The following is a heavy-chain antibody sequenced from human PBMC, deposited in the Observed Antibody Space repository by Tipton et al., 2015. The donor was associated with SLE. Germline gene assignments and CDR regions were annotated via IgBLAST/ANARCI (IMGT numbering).Heavy chain of an antibody. D-gene: IGHD3-22*01. V-gene: IGHV3-49*04. CDR3: TRDSITMIVVVFDY. CDR1: GFTFGDYA. Sequence: SLRLSCTASGFTFGDYAMSWVRQAPGKGLVWVGFIRSQAYGGTTEYAASVKGRFTISRDDSKSIAYLQMNSLKTEDTAAYYCTRDSITMIVVVFDYWGQGTLVTVSS. J-gene: IGHJ4*02. CDR2: IRSQAYGGTT.